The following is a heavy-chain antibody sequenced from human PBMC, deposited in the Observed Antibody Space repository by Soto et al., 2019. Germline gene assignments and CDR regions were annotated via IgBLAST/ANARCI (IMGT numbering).Heavy chain of an antibody. V-gene: IGHV3-30*18. J-gene: IGHJ6*02. CDR3: AKDVSNSRYGDYALDYGMDV. CDR2: ISYDGSNK. Sequence: GGSLRLSCAASGFTFSSYGMHWVRQAPGKGLEWVAVISYDGSNKYYADSVKGRFTISRDNSKNTLYLQMNSLRAEDTAVYYCAKDVSNSRYGDYALDYGMDVWGQGTTVTVSS. CDR1: GFTFSSYG. D-gene: IGHD4-17*01.